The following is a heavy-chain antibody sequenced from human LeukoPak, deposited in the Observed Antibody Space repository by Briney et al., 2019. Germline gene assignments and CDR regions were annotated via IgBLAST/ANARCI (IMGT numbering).Heavy chain of an antibody. CDR1: GFTFSSYE. V-gene: IGHV3-23*01. CDR3: AKGRGTSGYFDY. CDR2: ITAGGDRT. J-gene: IGHJ4*02. Sequence: GGSLRLSCAASGFTFSSYEMNWVRQAPGKGLEWVSGITAGGDRTYYADSVKGRFTISRDNSKNTLFLQVNSLGAEDTAIYYCAKGRGTSGYFDYWGQGALVTVSS. D-gene: IGHD3-16*01.